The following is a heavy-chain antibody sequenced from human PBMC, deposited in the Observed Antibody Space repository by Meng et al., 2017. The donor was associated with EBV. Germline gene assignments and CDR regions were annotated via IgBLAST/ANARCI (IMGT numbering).Heavy chain of an antibody. CDR3: ARSGATIFGVVIPTYYFDY. D-gene: IGHD3-3*01. Sequence: QVPLVRAGAEVKKPGASVKVSCKASGYTFTSYAMHWVRQAPGQRLEWMGWINAGNGNTKYSQKFQGRVTITRDTSASTAYMELSSLRSEDTAVYYCARSGATIFGVVIPTYYFDYWGQGTLVTVSS. CDR1: GYTFTSYA. J-gene: IGHJ4*02. V-gene: IGHV1-3*01. CDR2: INAGNGNT.